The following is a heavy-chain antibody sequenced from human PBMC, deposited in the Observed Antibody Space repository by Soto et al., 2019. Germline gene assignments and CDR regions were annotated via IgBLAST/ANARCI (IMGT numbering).Heavy chain of an antibody. Sequence: QVQLVESGGGVVQPGRSLRLSCAASGFTFSSYGMHWVRQAPGKGLEWVAVIWYDGSNKYYADSVKGRFTISRDNSKNTLYLQMNSLRDEDTAVYYCARVRRFWEWLGAFHIWGEGTMVTVSS. CDR1: GFTFSSYG. D-gene: IGHD3-3*01. CDR3: ARVRRFWEWLGAFHI. CDR2: IWYDGSNK. J-gene: IGHJ3*02. V-gene: IGHV3-33*01.